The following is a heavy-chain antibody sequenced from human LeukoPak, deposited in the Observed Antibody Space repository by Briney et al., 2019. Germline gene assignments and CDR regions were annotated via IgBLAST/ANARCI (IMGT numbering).Heavy chain of an antibody. D-gene: IGHD6-19*01. Sequence: GGSLRLSCAASGFTFDDYAMHWVRQPPGKGLEWVSGISWNSGSIDYADSVKGRFTISRDNAKNSLYLQMNSLRVEDTAFYYCAKDNRRHYTSGPNPDSLHWGQGTLVTVSS. J-gene: IGHJ4*02. V-gene: IGHV3-9*01. CDR3: AKDNRRHYTSGPNPDSLH. CDR2: ISWNSGSI. CDR1: GFTFDDYA.